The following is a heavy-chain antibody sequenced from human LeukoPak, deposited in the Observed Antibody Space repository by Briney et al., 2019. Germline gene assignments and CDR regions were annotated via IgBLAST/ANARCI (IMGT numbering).Heavy chain of an antibody. CDR2: ISYDGSNK. Sequence: PGGSLRLSCAASGFTFSSYGMHWVRQAPGKGLEWVAVISYDGSNKYYADSVKGRFTISRDNSKNTLYLQMNSLRAEDTAVYYCAKESDTTVDYWGQGTLVTVSS. J-gene: IGHJ4*02. V-gene: IGHV3-30*18. CDR1: GFTFSSYG. CDR3: AKESDTTVDY. D-gene: IGHD5-18*01.